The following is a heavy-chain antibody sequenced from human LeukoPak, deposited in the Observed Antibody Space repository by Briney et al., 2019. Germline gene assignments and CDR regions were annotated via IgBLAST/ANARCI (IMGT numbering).Heavy chain of an antibody. Sequence: GGSLRLSCAASGFTFSTYSMNWARQAPGKGLEWVSTITSSSAYIYYADSVKGRFTISRDNAKNSLYLQMNSLRAEDTAVYYCARDLFGSGSFYGFWGQGTLVTVSS. J-gene: IGHJ4*02. CDR1: GFTFSTYS. V-gene: IGHV3-21*06. CDR2: ITSSSAYI. CDR3: ARDLFGSGSFYGF. D-gene: IGHD3-10*01.